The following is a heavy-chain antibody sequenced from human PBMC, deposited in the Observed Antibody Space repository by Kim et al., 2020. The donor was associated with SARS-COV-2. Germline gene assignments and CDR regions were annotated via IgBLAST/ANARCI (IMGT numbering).Heavy chain of an antibody. J-gene: IGHJ5*02. D-gene: IGHD3-22*01. V-gene: IGHV3-23*01. CDR2: ISGSGGST. CDR1: GFTFSSYA. Sequence: GGSLRLSCAASGFTFSSYAMSWVRQAPGKGLEWVSAISGSGGSTYYADSVKGRFTISRDNSKNTLYLQMNSLRAEDTAVYYCAKPLYYYDSSAYYGSRWFAPWGQGTLVTVSP. CDR3: AKPLYYYDSSAYYGSRWFAP.